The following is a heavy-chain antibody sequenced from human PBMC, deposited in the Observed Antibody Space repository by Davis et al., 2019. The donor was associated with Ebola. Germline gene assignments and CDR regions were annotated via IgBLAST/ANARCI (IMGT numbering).Heavy chain of an antibody. CDR1: GLTFNTYN. CDR2: SSYDGNNN. D-gene: IGHD3-22*01. J-gene: IGHJ5*02. V-gene: IGHV3-30*09. Sequence: GESLKISCAASGLTFNTYNINWVRQAPGKGLEWVALSSYDGNNNYYAESVKGRFAISRDNSKQVLYLQMNSLRTEDSALYYCARDYYDSSGFYYNPARMDPWGQGTLVTVSS. CDR3: ARDYYDSSGFYYNPARMDP.